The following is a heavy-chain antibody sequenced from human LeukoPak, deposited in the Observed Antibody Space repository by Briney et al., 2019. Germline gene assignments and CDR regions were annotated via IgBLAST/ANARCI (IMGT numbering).Heavy chain of an antibody. CDR1: GFSFSSYG. CDR2: IWYDGSNK. Sequence: PGGSLRLSCAASGFSFSSYGMHWVRQAPGKGLEWVAVIWYDGSNKYYADSVKGRFTISRDNSKNPLYLQMNSLRAEDTAVYYCAKESIYYDSSGCYHGGLDYWGQGTLVTVSS. CDR3: AKESIYYDSSGCYHGGLDY. D-gene: IGHD3-22*01. V-gene: IGHV3-33*06. J-gene: IGHJ4*02.